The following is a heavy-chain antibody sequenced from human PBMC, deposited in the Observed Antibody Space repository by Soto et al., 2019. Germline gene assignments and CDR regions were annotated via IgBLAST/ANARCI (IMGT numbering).Heavy chain of an antibody. V-gene: IGHV1-3*01. D-gene: IGHD6-19*01. CDR1: GYTFTSYA. CDR2: INAGNGNT. J-gene: IGHJ4*02. Sequence: ASVKVSFKASGYTFTSYAMHWVRQAPGQRLEWMGWINAGNGNTKYSQKFQGRVTITRDTSASTAYMELSSLRSEDTAVYYCARDKQSPHRYYFDDWGQGTLVTVSS. CDR3: ARDKQSPHRYYFDD.